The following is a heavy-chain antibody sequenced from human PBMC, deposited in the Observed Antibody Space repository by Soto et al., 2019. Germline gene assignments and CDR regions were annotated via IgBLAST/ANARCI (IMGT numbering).Heavy chain of an antibody. D-gene: IGHD5-18*01. Sequence: LRLSCAASGFTFSNYGINWVRQAPGRGLEWISFISYSSATIHYADSVRGRFTISRDNANNSLYLEMSSLRDEDTAVYFCARDSSKYTYGSFYFDYWGQGTLVTVSS. CDR2: ISYSSATI. V-gene: IGHV3-48*02. J-gene: IGHJ4*02. CDR1: GFTFSNYG. CDR3: ARDSSKYTYGSFYFDY.